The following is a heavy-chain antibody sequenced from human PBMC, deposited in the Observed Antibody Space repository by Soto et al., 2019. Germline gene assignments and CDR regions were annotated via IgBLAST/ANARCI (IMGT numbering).Heavy chain of an antibody. D-gene: IGHD2-21*01. J-gene: IGHJ3*02. CDR1: GGTFSTYS. CDR2: IIPMLGVR. V-gene: IGHV1-69*02. Sequence: QVQLVQSGAEVKKPGSSVKVSCKDSGGTFSTYSMFWVRQAPGQGLEWMGRIIPMLGVRHYAQRFQDRVTITADKSTAKLHTELSSLRSEDTALYYCTIGSWSGEVFEIWGQGTMVTVSS. CDR3: TIGSWSGEVFEI.